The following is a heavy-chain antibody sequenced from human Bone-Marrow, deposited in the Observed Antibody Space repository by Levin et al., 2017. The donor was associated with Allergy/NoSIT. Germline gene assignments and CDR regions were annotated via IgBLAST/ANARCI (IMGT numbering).Heavy chain of an antibody. Sequence: PSETLSLTCTVSGGSISRYYWSWIRQPPGKGLEWIGYIYSSGSTTYNPSLKSRITISVDMSKNQFSLKVSSVTAADTAVYYCARHEVRPNGGKVFDHWGQGTLVTVSS. J-gene: IGHJ4*02. CDR3: ARHEVRPNGGKVFDH. V-gene: IGHV4-59*08. D-gene: IGHD4-23*01. CDR2: IYSSGST. CDR1: GGSISRYY.